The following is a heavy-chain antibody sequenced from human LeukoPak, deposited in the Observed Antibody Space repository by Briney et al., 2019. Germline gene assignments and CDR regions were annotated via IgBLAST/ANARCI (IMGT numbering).Heavy chain of an antibody. CDR1: GFTFSSYS. V-gene: IGHV3-48*04. CDR2: ISSSGSTI. Sequence: PGGSLRLSCAASGFTFSSYSMNWVRQAPGKGLEWVSYISSSGSTIYYADSVKGRFTISRDNAKNSLYLQMNSLRAEDTAVYYCAREIRGFFDYWGQGTLVTVSS. J-gene: IGHJ4*02. D-gene: IGHD3-10*01. CDR3: AREIRGFFDY.